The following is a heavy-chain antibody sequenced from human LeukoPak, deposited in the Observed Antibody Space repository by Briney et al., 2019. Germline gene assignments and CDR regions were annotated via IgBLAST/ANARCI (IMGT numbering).Heavy chain of an antibody. CDR2: MYYSGST. J-gene: IGHJ3*02. D-gene: IGHD5-18*01. Sequence: GSLRLSCAASGFTFSNYWMHWVRQAPGKGLEWIGTMYYSGSTYYNPSLKSRVTISVDTSKNQFSLKLSSVTAADTAVYYCARHGGFSYGFLNDAFDIWGQGTMVTVSS. CDR1: GFTFSNYW. V-gene: IGHV4-39*01. CDR3: ARHGGFSYGFLNDAFDI.